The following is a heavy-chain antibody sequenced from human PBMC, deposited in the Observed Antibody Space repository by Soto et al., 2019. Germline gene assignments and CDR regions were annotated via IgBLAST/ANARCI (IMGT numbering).Heavy chain of an antibody. J-gene: IGHJ4*02. CDR3: SIEFPLYVSSDSYLDF. Sequence: PSQTLSLTCAISGDSVSGNSAAWNWIRQSPSRGLEWLGRTYYRSRWYNDYAVSVKSRITVTPDTSKNQISLHLNSVTPEDTAVYYFSIEFPLYVSSDSYLDFWGQGALVTVSS. D-gene: IGHD3-16*02. CDR1: GDSVSGNSAA. CDR2: TYYRSRWYN. V-gene: IGHV6-1*01.